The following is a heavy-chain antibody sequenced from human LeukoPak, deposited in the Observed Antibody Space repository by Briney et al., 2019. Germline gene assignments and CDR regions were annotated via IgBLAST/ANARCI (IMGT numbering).Heavy chain of an antibody. V-gene: IGHV4-34*01. CDR2: INHSGI. D-gene: IGHD6-19*01. J-gene: IGHJ6*03. Sequence: SETLSLTCAVYGGSFSGYYWNWIRQPPGKGLEWIGEINHSGIKYNPSLKSRVTISVDTSKNQFSLKLSSVTAADTAVYYCASARSGWSLNYYYYYMDVWGKGTTVTVSS. CDR1: GGSFSGYY. CDR3: ASARSGWSLNYYYYYMDV.